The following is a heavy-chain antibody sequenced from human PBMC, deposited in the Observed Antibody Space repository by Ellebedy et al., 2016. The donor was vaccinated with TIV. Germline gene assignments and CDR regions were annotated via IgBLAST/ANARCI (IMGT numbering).Heavy chain of an antibody. J-gene: IGHJ4*02. CDR2: IYFRGNT. V-gene: IGHV4-59*01. CDR1: GGSIYSYY. CDR3: AAMRGSRQFDY. D-gene: IGHD2-2*01. Sequence: GSLRLXCTVSGGSIYSYYWSWIRQSPGKGLEWIGYIYFRGNTEQNPSLKSRATVSVDTAKNQFSLKLRSVTTADTAVYYCAAMRGSRQFDYWGQGTLVTVSS.